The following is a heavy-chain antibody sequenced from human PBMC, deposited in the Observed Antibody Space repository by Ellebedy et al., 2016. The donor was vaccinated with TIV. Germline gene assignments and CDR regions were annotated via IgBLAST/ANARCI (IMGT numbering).Heavy chain of an antibody. Sequence: AASVKVSCKASGYTFTNYAIHWVRQAPGQRLEWMGGINTDNANTKYSQKFQGRVTITRDTSASTAYMELSSLTSEDTAMYYCARVRSGSYYDYWGQGTLVTVSS. J-gene: IGHJ4*02. CDR1: GYTFTNYA. V-gene: IGHV1-3*04. D-gene: IGHD1-26*01. CDR2: INTDNANT. CDR3: ARVRSGSYYDY.